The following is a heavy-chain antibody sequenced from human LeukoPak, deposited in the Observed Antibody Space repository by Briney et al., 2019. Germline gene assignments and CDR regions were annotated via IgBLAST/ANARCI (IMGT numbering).Heavy chain of an antibody. D-gene: IGHD3-9*01. CDR1: GYTFTSYG. V-gene: IGHV1-18*01. Sequence: ASVKVSCKASGYTFTSYGISWVRQAPGQGLEWMGWISAYNGKTNYAQKLQGRVTMTTDTSTSTAYMELRSLRSDDTAMYYCARGSRPVYNLLTGKRYFDYWGQGTLLTVSS. J-gene: IGHJ4*02. CDR2: ISAYNGKT. CDR3: ARGSRPVYNLLTGKRYFDY.